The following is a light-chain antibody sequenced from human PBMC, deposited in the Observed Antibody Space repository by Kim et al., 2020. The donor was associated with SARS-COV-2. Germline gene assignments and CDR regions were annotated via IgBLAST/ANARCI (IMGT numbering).Light chain of an antibody. CDR3: AAWDDSLNGPV. V-gene: IGLV1-44*01. CDR1: RSNIGSNT. CDR2: SNN. Sequence: GQRVTISCSGSRSNIGSNTVNWYQHPPGTAPKLLIYSNNPRPSGVPDRFSGSKSGTSASLAISGLQSEDEADYYCAAWDDSLNGPVFGGGTQLTVL. J-gene: IGLJ2*01.